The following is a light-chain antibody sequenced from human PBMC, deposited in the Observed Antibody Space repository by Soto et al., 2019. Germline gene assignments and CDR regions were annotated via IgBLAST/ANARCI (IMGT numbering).Light chain of an antibody. Sequence: EIVMTQSPATLSVSTGERATLSCRASQSVSSNLAWYQQKPGQAPRLLIYDASTRATGIPDRFSGSGSGTEFTLTISSLQSEDFAIYYCQQYNNWPWTFGHGTMVDNK. CDR1: QSVSSN. V-gene: IGKV3-15*01. J-gene: IGKJ1*01. CDR2: DAS. CDR3: QQYNNWPWT.